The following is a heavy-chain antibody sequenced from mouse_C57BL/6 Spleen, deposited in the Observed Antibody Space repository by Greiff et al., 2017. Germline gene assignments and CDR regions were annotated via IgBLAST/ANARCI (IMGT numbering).Heavy chain of an antibody. Sequence: VQLQQPGAELVKPGASVKLSCKASGYTFTSYWMQWVKQRPGQGLEWIGEIDPSDSYTNYNQKFKGKATLTVDTSSSTAYMQLSSLTSEDSAVYYCARSHYYGEYWGQGTTLTVSS. CDR3: ARSHYYGEY. D-gene: IGHD1-2*01. V-gene: IGHV1-50*01. J-gene: IGHJ2*01. CDR1: GYTFTSYW. CDR2: IDPSDSYT.